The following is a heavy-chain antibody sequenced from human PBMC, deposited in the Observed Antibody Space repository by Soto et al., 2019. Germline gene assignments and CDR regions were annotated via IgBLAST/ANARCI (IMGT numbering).Heavy chain of an antibody. J-gene: IGHJ6*02. D-gene: IGHD3-3*02. V-gene: IGHV1-8*01. CDR1: GYTFTSYD. CDR2: MNPNSGNT. CDR3: ASYGAFIDGMDV. Sequence: WASVKVSCKASGYTFTSYDINWVRQATGQGLEWMGWMNPNSGNTGYAQKFQGRVTMTRNTSISTAYMELSSLRSEDTAVYYCASYGAFIDGMDVWGQGTTVTVSS.